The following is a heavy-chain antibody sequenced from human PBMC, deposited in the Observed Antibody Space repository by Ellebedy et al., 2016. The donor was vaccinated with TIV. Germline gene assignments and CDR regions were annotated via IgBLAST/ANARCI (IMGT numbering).Heavy chain of an antibody. CDR2: IKQDGSEK. J-gene: IGHJ4*02. CDR1: GFTFSDYW. V-gene: IGHV3-7*01. Sequence: PGGSLRLSCAASGFTFSDYWMSWVRQAPGKGLEWVANIKQDGSEKWYVDSVKGRFTISRDNSKNMVYLQMSSLRPEDTAVYYCGRDASAYDLLTGHDYWGQGTLVTVSS. CDR3: GRDASAYDLLTGHDY. D-gene: IGHD3-9*01.